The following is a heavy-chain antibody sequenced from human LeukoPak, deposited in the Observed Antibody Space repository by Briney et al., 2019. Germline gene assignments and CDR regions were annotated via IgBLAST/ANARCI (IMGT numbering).Heavy chain of an antibody. CDR3: VLLLSGEPH. J-gene: IGHJ4*02. Sequence: PGGSLRLSCAASGFTFSSYNMDWARQAPGKGLEWVSSITSTSSYIYYAGSVRGRFTISRDNARNSLYLQMSSLRAEDTAVYYCVLLLSGEPHWGQGTLVTVSS. CDR2: ITSTSSYI. V-gene: IGHV3-21*06. D-gene: IGHD3-10*02. CDR1: GFTFSSYN.